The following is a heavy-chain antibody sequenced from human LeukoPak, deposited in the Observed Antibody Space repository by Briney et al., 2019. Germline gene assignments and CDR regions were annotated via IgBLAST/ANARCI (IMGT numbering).Heavy chain of an antibody. Sequence: PGRSLRLSCAASGFTFSSYGMHWVRQAPGKGLEWVSSISSSSSYIYYADSVKGRFTISRDNAKNSLYLQMNSLRAEDTAVYYCARNGQQLSFDYWGQGTLVTVSS. CDR2: ISSSSSYI. V-gene: IGHV3-21*01. CDR3: ARNGQQLSFDY. J-gene: IGHJ4*02. CDR1: GFTFSSYG. D-gene: IGHD6-13*01.